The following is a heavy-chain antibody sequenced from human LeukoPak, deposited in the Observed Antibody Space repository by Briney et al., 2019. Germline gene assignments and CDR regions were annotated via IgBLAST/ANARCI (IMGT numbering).Heavy chain of an antibody. V-gene: IGHV4-34*01. CDR3: AHGSVVFLWGTSSPYPSYYFDY. D-gene: IGHD3-16*01. Sequence: SETLSLTCAVYGGSFSGYYWSWIRQPPGKGLEWIGEINHSGSTNYNPSLKSRVTISVDTSKNQFSLKLSSVTAADTAGDYCAHGSVVFLWGTSSPYPSYYFDYWGQGTLVTVSS. CDR1: GGSFSGYY. CDR2: INHSGST. J-gene: IGHJ4*02.